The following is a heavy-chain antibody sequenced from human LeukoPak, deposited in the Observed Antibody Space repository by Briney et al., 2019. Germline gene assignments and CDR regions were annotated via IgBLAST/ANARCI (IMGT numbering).Heavy chain of an antibody. D-gene: IGHD6-13*01. Sequence: SETLSLTCTVSGGSIGGYYWNWIRQPAGKGLEWIGRIYTSGSTNYSPSLKSRVTISVDKSKNQFSLKLSSVTAADTAVYYCARYEDIAAAGTAFDYWGQGTLVTVSS. V-gene: IGHV4-4*07. CDR3: ARYEDIAAAGTAFDY. J-gene: IGHJ4*02. CDR1: GGSIGGYY. CDR2: IYTSGST.